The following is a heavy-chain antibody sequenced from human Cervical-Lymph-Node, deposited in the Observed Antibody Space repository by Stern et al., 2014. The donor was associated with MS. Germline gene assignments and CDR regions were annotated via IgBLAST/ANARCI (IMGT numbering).Heavy chain of an antibody. CDR1: GFTFSNYR. Sequence: VQLVESEGGVVQPGRSLKLSCGASGFTFSNYRMHWVRQVPGKGLEWAAVTSYDGSDKYYGESVKDRLPIPKDNLNNTLHMELSSLRIEDTAVYYCARVGGGKGYFSSWGQGTLVTVSS. J-gene: IGHJ5*02. V-gene: IGHV3-30*03. CDR3: ARVGGGKGYFSS. CDR2: TSYDGSDK. D-gene: IGHD3-16*01.